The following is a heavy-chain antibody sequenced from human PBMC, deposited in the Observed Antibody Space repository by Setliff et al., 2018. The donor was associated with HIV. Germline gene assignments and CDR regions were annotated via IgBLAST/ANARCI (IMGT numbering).Heavy chain of an antibody. V-gene: IGHV4-59*08. CDR2: IHHSGST. J-gene: IGHJ4*02. D-gene: IGHD2-2*01. CDR1: GGSISTYY. Sequence: SETLSLTCTVSGGSISTYYWIWVRQPPGKRLEWVGYIHHSGSTNYNPSLKSRVTVSVDTSMNQFSLNLNSVTATDTAVYYCARGSCFNTGCLDSWGQGALVTVSS. CDR3: ARGSCFNTGCLDS.